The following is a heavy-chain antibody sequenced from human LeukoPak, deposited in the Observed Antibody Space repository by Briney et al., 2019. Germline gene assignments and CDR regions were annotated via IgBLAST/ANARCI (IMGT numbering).Heavy chain of an antibody. D-gene: IGHD1-26*01. V-gene: IGHV4-34*01. Sequence: SETLSLTCAVYGGSFSGYYWSWIRQPPGKGLEWIGEINHSGSTNYNPSLKSRVTISVDTSKNQFSLKLSSVTAADTAVYYCARDDNSGSRPHPFDYWGQGTLVTVSS. CDR1: GGSFSGYY. CDR3: ARDDNSGSRPHPFDY. J-gene: IGHJ4*02. CDR2: INHSGST.